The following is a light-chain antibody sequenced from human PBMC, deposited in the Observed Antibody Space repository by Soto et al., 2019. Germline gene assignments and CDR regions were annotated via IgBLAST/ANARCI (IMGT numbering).Light chain of an antibody. CDR3: SSYTSSRAYV. CDR1: SNDVGGYNF. Sequence: QSALTQPASVSGSPGQSITISCTGTSNDVGGYNFVSWYQQYPGKAPKLMIYEVSNRPSGVSNRFSGSKSGNTASLTISGLQAEDEADYYCSSYTSSRAYVFGIGTKVTVL. CDR2: EVS. V-gene: IGLV2-14*03. J-gene: IGLJ1*01.